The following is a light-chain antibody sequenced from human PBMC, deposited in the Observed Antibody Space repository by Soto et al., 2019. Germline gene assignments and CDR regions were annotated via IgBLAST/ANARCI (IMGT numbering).Light chain of an antibody. CDR3: QQYNHRPS. CDR1: QSVSNY. Sequence: EIVLTQSPGTLSLSPGEGATLSCLASQSVSNYYLAWYQQKPGQAPRLLIYGASTRATGIPARFSGSGSGTEFTLTISSLQSEDFAVYYCQQYNHRPSFGQGTKVDIK. J-gene: IGKJ1*01. V-gene: IGKV3-15*01. CDR2: GAS.